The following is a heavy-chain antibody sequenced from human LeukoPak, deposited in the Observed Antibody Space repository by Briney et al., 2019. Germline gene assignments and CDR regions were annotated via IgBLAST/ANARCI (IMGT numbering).Heavy chain of an antibody. CDR1: GFFVSNYD. CDR3: ARGCFYGRSPYSPTTY. V-gene: IGHV3-53*01. CDR2: IYSGGRT. J-gene: IGHJ4*02. D-gene: IGHD2-15*01. Sequence: PWGSLRLTCTASGFFVSNYDMSWVRQAPGKGLEWVSLIYSGGRTYYADSVKGRFTISRDNSKNKLYLQMNSLRGEDTAVYYCARGCFYGRSPYSPTTYCSQATLVTVSS.